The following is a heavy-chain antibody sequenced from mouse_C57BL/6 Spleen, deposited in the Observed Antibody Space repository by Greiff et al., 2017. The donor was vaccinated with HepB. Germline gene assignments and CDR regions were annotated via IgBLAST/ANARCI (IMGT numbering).Heavy chain of an antibody. J-gene: IGHJ2*01. D-gene: IGHD1-1*01. Sequence: VQVVESGAELMKPGASVKLSCKATGYTFTGYWIEWVKQRPGHGLEWIGEILPGSGSTNYNEKFKGKATFTADTSSNTAYMQLSSLTTEDSAIYYCARFPLITTVVATPDYWGQGTTLTVSS. CDR2: ILPGSGST. V-gene: IGHV1-9*01. CDR3: ARFPLITTVVATPDY. CDR1: GYTFTGYW.